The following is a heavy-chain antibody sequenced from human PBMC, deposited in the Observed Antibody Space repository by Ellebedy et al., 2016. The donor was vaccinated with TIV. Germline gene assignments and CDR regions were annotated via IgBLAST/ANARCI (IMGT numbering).Heavy chain of an antibody. J-gene: IGHJ4*02. CDR3: ARQTNYCSGGSCRHFDY. Sequence: SVKVSXXASGGTFSSYAISWVRQAPGQGLEWMGGIIPIFGTANYAQKFQGRVTITADESTSTAYMELSSLRSEDTAVYYCARQTNYCSGGSCRHFDYWGQGTLVTVSS. V-gene: IGHV1-69*13. CDR2: IIPIFGTA. CDR1: GGTFSSYA. D-gene: IGHD2-15*01.